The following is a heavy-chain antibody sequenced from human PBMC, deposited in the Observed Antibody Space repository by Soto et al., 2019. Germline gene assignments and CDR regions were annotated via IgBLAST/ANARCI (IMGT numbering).Heavy chain of an antibody. V-gene: IGHV4-59*01. J-gene: IGHJ6*02. D-gene: IGHD4-17*01. CDR3: RTVETTETNDGGYFNGMDV. CDR2: IHYSGSP. CDR1: GSSISGYY. Sequence: PSETLSLTSTVSGSSISGYYWGWIRQLPGAGLEWIGYIHYSGSPSYNPSPRSRVTISLDISKNHFSLNLISVPSAPSAGNYQRTVETTETNDGGYFNGMDVWGQGTTVTVSS.